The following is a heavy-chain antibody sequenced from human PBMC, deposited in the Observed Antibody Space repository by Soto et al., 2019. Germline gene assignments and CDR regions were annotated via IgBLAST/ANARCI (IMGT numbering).Heavy chain of an antibody. D-gene: IGHD3-10*01. CDR1: GGSFSGYY. V-gene: IGHV4-34*01. Sequence: SLTCAVYGGSFSGYYWSWIRQPPGKGLERIGEINHSGSTNYNPSLKSRVTISVETSKNQFSLKLSSVTAADTAVYYCARGGSRITMVRGVTLLDYWGQGTLVTVSS. J-gene: IGHJ4*02. CDR2: INHSGST. CDR3: ARGGSRITMVRGVTLLDY.